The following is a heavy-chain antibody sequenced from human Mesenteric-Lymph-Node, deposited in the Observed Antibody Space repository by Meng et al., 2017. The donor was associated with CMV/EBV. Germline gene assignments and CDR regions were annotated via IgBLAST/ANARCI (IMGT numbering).Heavy chain of an antibody. V-gene: IGHV3-21*01. CDR1: GFTFSSYS. J-gene: IGHJ4*02. CDR2: ISSSSSYI. D-gene: IGHD6-19*01. CDR3: ARDLVAGTEMVGY. Sequence: AASGFTFSSYSMNWVRQAPGKGLEWVSSISSSSSYIYYADSVKGRFTIFRDNAKNSLYLQMNSLRAEDTAVYYCARDLVAGTEMVGYWGQGTLVTVSS.